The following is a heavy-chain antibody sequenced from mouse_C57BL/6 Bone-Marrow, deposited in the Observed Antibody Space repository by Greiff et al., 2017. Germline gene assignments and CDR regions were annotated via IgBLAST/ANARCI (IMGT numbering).Heavy chain of an antibody. Sequence: EVQLQQSGTVLARPGASVKMSCKTSGYTFTSYWMHWVKQRPGQGLEWIGAIYPGNSDTSYNQKFKGKAKLAAVTSASTAYMELSSLTNEDSAVYYCTGDYYGSSPYAMDYWGQGTSVTVSS. D-gene: IGHD1-1*01. J-gene: IGHJ4*01. CDR2: IYPGNSDT. CDR1: GYTFTSYW. CDR3: TGDYYGSSPYAMDY. V-gene: IGHV1-5*01.